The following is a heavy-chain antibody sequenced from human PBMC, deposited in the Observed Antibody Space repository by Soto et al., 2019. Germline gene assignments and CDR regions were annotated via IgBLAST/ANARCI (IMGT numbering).Heavy chain of an antibody. D-gene: IGHD6-19*01. J-gene: IGHJ4*02. V-gene: IGHV4-4*07. CDR1: GGSISSYY. CDR3: ARTGYSSGFYYFDH. Sequence: SETLSLTCTVSGGSISSYYWSCIRQPAGRGLEWIGRIYTSGSTNYNPSLKRRVTMSVDTSKNQFSLKLSSVTAADTAVYYCARTGYSSGFYYFDHWGQGTMVTVSS. CDR2: IYTSGST.